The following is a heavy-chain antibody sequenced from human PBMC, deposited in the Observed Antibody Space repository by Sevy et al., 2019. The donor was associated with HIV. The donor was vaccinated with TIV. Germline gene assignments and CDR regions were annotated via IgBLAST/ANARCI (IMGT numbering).Heavy chain of an antibody. D-gene: IGHD2-15*01. J-gene: IGHJ4*02. CDR1: GFTFSSYS. V-gene: IGHV3-48*01. Sequence: GESLKISCAASGFTFSSYSMNWVRQAPGKGLEWVSYISSSSSTIYYADSVKGRFTISRDNAKNSLYLQMNSLRAEDTAVYYCARDGRGYCSGGSCYHEAIDYWGQGTLVTVSS. CDR3: ARDGRGYCSGGSCYHEAIDY. CDR2: ISSSSSTI.